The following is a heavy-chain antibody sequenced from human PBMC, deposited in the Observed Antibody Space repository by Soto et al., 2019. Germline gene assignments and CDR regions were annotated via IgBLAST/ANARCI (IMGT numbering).Heavy chain of an antibody. CDR3: EYKTNAAADNAFDY. CDR1: GGTFSSYA. V-gene: IGHV1-69*13. D-gene: IGHD6-25*01. CDR2: IIPIFGTA. J-gene: IGHJ4*02. Sequence: SVKVSCKASGGTFSSYAISWVRQAPGQGLEWMGGIIPIFGTANYAQKFQGRVTITADESTSTAYMELSSLRSEDTAVYYCEYKTNAAADNAFDYWGQGTLVTVS.